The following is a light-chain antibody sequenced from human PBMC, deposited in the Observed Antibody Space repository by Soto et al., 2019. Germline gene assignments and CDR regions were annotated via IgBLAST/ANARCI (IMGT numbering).Light chain of an antibody. CDR3: QQRRDWLT. J-gene: IGKJ4*01. CDR1: QSVSSY. V-gene: IGKV3-11*01. CDR2: DAP. Sequence: ETGLTQSPATLSLSPGERATLSCRTSQSVSSYLAWYQQKPGQAPRLLIYDAPNRATGIPARFSGSGSGTDFTLTISSLEPEDFAVYYCQQRRDWLTFGGGTKVDIK.